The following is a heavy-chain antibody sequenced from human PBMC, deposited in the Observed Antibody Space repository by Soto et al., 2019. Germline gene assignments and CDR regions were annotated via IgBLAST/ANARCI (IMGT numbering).Heavy chain of an antibody. CDR3: ADLTGSWGEYGMDV. Sequence: QITLKESGPTLVKPTQTLTLTCTFSGFSLSTYGVGVGWFRQPPGKALEWLALIYWDDDKRYSPSLKDRLTITKYTSKNPVVLTATNMNPVDTATYYCADLTGSWGEYGMDVCGRGTTGTVSS. V-gene: IGHV2-5*02. J-gene: IGHJ6*02. CDR1: GFSLSTYGVG. D-gene: IGHD1-26*01. CDR2: IYWDDDK.